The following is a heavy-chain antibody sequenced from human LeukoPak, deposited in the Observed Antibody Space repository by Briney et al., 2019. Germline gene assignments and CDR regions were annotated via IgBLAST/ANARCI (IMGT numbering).Heavy chain of an antibody. D-gene: IGHD2-2*01. J-gene: IGHJ4*02. CDR3: AKDGEGEVPTAIGY. V-gene: IGHV3-23*01. CDR2: ISGGGGST. CDR1: GFTFSRYA. Sequence: PGGSLRLSCAASGFTFSRYAMSWVRQAPGKGLEWVSAISGGGGSTYNADSVKGRFSVSRDNPKNTLYLQMNSLRAEDTAIYFCAKDGEGEVPTAIGYWGQGTLVIVSS.